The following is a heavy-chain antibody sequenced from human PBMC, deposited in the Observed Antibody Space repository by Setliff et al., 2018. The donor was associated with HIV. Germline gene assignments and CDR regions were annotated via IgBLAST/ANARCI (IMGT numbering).Heavy chain of an antibody. J-gene: IGHJ6*03. Sequence: PGGSLRLSCAASGFTFNNYAMTWVRQAPGKGLEWVSLIDAGGSSTYYADSVKGRFTISRDNSKNTLYLQMNSLRVGDTAIYYCAKGRECSAGSCYLRSYYYYYYMDVWGKGTTVTVSS. D-gene: IGHD2-15*01. V-gene: IGHV3-23*03. CDR1: GFTFNNYA. CDR2: IDAGGSST. CDR3: AKGRECSAGSCYLRSYYYYYYMDV.